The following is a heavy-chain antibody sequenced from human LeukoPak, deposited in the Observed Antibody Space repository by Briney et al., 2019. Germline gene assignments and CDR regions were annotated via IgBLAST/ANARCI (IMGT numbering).Heavy chain of an antibody. CDR3: ARAINFWSGYGAFDI. D-gene: IGHD3-3*01. CDR1: GGSISSSSYY. V-gene: IGHV4-39*07. CDR2: IYYSGST. Sequence: SETLSLTCTVSGGSISSSSYYWGWIRQPPGKGLEWIGSIYYSGSTYYNPSLKSRVTISVDTSKNQFSLKLSSVAAADTAVYYCARAINFWSGYGAFDIWGQGTMVTVSS. J-gene: IGHJ3*02.